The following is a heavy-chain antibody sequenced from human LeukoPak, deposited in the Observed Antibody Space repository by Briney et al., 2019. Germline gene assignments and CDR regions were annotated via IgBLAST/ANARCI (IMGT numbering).Heavy chain of an antibody. Sequence: SETLSLTCAVYGGSFSGYHWSWIRQPPGKGLEWIGYIYYSGSTNYNPSLKSRVTISVDTSKNQFSLKLSSVTAADTAVYYCARVNHSSGWLRALYYYYGMDVWGQGTTVTVSS. CDR3: ARVNHSSGWLRALYYYYGMDV. J-gene: IGHJ6*02. V-gene: IGHV4-59*01. CDR1: GGSFSGYH. CDR2: IYYSGST. D-gene: IGHD6-19*01.